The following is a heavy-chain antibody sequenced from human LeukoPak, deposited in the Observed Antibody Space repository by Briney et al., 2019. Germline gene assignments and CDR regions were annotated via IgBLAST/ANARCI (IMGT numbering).Heavy chain of an antibody. D-gene: IGHD4-17*01. CDR3: ARDLHGEGPDAFDI. CDR1: GFTFSSYG. J-gene: IGHJ3*02. Sequence: GGSLRLSCAASGFTFSSYGMHWVRQAPGKGLEWVAVIWYDGSNKYYADSVKGRFTISRDNSKNTLYLQMNSLRAEDTAAYYCARDLHGEGPDAFDIWGQGTMVTVSS. V-gene: IGHV3-33*01. CDR2: IWYDGSNK.